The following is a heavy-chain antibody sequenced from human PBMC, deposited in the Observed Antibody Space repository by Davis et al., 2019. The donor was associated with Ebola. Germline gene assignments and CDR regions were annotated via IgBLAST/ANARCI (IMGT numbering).Heavy chain of an antibody. D-gene: IGHD1-26*01. J-gene: IGHJ3*02. CDR2: ISSSSSTI. Sequence: GESLKISCAASGFTFSSYSMNWVRQAPGKGLEWVSYISSSSSTIYYADSVKGRFTISRDNAKNSLYLQMNSLRDEDTAVYYCARDGIGLPSAFDIWGQGTMVTVSS. V-gene: IGHV3-48*02. CDR3: ARDGIGLPSAFDI. CDR1: GFTFSSYS.